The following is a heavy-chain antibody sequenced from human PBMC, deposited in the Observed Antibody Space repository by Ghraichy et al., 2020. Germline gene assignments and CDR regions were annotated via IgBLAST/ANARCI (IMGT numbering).Heavy chain of an antibody. J-gene: IGHJ4*02. Sequence: GESLNISCAASGFTFSSYWMYWVRQAPGKGLEWVANINTDGSNKYYVDSVKGRFTISRDNAKNSLFLLMNSLRAEDTAVYYCASNRWGWGQGTLVTVSS. D-gene: IGHD2/OR15-2a*01. V-gene: IGHV3-7*01. CDR3: ASNRWG. CDR2: INTDGSNK. CDR1: GFTFSSYW.